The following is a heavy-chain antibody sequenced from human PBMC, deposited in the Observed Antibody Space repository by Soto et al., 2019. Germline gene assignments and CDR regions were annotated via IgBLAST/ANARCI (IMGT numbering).Heavy chain of an antibody. CDR2: IYYSGST. Sequence: PSETLSLTCTVSGGSISSYYWSWIRQLPGKGLEWIGYIYYSGSTNYNPSLKSRVTISVDTSKNQFSLKLSSVTAADTAVYYCARDGIVGAAPRWGQGTLVTVSS. CDR3: ARDGIVGAAPR. CDR1: GGSISSYY. V-gene: IGHV4-59*01. D-gene: IGHD1-26*01. J-gene: IGHJ4*02.